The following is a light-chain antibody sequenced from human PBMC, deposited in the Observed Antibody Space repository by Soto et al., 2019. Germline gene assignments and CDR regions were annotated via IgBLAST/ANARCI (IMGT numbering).Light chain of an antibody. V-gene: IGLV1-44*01. CDR2: TYN. Sequence: QSVLTQPPSASGTPGQRVTISCSGSGSNIGSNTVNWYQQLPGTAPKLLIYTYNQRPSGVPDRFSGSKSGTSASLAISGLHSEDEADYYCAAWDDSMNGVLFGGGTKVTV. CDR1: GSNIGSNT. J-gene: IGLJ2*01. CDR3: AAWDDSMNGVL.